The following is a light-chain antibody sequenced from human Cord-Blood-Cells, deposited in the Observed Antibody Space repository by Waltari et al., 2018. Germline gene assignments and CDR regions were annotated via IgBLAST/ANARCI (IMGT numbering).Light chain of an antibody. CDR1: KLGDKY. V-gene: IGLV3-1*01. Sequence: SYELTQPPSVSVSTGQTASITCSGDKLGDKYAWWYQQKPVQSPVLVIYQDSKRPSGIPARFSGSNSGNTATLTISGTQAMDEADYYCQAWDSSTVVFGGGTKLTVL. CDR3: QAWDSSTVV. CDR2: QDS. J-gene: IGLJ2*01.